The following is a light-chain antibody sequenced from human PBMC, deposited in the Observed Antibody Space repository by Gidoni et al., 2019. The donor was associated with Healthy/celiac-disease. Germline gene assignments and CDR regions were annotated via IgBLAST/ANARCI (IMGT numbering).Light chain of an antibody. V-gene: IGKV2-30*01. CDR1: QSLVYSDGNTY. CDR2: KVS. Sequence: DVVMTQSPLSLPVTLGQPASISCRSSQSLVYSDGNTYWNWFQQRTGQSPRRLMYKVSNRDYGVPDRFSGSGSGTDFTLKISRVEAEDVGVYYCMQGTHWPLYTFGQGTKLEIK. CDR3: MQGTHWPLYT. J-gene: IGKJ2*01.